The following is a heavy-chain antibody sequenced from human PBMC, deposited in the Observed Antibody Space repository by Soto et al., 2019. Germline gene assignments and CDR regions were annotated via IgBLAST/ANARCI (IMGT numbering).Heavy chain of an antibody. V-gene: IGHV1-46*01. CDR1: GYTFTSYY. CDR3: ARDRLGSSWYLNWFDP. Sequence: ASVKVSCKASGYTFTSYYMHWVRQAPGQGLEWMGIINPSGGSTSYAQKFQGRVTMTRDTSTSTVYMELSSLRSEDTAVYYCARDRLGSSWYLNWFDPWGQGTLVTVS. D-gene: IGHD6-13*01. CDR2: INPSGGST. J-gene: IGHJ5*02.